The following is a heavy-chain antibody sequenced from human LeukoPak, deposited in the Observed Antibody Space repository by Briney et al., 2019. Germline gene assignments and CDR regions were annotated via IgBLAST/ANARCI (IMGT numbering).Heavy chain of an antibody. CDR3: AKDSFTMVRGVIRRVSPFGY. D-gene: IGHD3-10*01. V-gene: IGHV3-23*01. Sequence: PGGSLRLSCATSGFTFSHYGMHWVRQAPGKGLEWVSAISGSGGSTYYADSVKGRFTISRDNSKNTLYLQMNSLRAEDTAVYYCAKDSFTMVRGVIRRVSPFGYWGQGTLVTVSS. CDR2: ISGSGGST. CDR1: GFTFSHYG. J-gene: IGHJ4*02.